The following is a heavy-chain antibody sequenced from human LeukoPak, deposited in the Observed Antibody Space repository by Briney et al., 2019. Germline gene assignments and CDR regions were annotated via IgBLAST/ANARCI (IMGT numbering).Heavy chain of an antibody. CDR1: GFTFTTNW. Sequence: GGSLRLSCAASGFTFTTNWMTWVRQAPGKGLEWVATINQDGSEKYYVDSVKGRFTISRYNPGNTLYLQMNSLRVEDTGVYYCARVIGGSSGYYHFDFWGQGVLVTVSS. CDR2: INQDGSEK. J-gene: IGHJ4*02. V-gene: IGHV3-7*01. D-gene: IGHD3-22*01. CDR3: ARVIGGSSGYYHFDF.